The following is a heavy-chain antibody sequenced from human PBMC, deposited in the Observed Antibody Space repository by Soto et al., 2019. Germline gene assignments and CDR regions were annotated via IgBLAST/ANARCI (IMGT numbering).Heavy chain of an antibody. Sequence: EVQLVESGGGLVQPGRSLRLSCAASGFTFDDYAMHWVRQAPGKGLEWVSGISWNSGSIGYADSVKGRFTISRDNAKNSLYLQMNSLRAEDTALYYCAIETPAMVRGLKGYFDYWGQGTLVTVSS. D-gene: IGHD3-10*01. CDR2: ISWNSGSI. CDR1: GFTFDDYA. J-gene: IGHJ4*02. V-gene: IGHV3-9*01. CDR3: AIETPAMVRGLKGYFDY.